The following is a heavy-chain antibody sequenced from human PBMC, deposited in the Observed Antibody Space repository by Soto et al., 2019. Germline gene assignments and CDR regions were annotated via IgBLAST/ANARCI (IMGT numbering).Heavy chain of an antibody. Sequence: QVQLQQWGAGLLKPSETLSLTCAVYGGSFSGYYWSWIRQPPGKGLEWIGEINHSGSTNYNPSLKSRVTISVDTSKNQFALKLSSVTAADTDVYYCARTATVTTFLDYWGQGTLVTVSS. V-gene: IGHV4-34*01. J-gene: IGHJ4*02. D-gene: IGHD4-17*01. CDR3: ARTATVTTFLDY. CDR1: GGSFSGYY. CDR2: INHSGST.